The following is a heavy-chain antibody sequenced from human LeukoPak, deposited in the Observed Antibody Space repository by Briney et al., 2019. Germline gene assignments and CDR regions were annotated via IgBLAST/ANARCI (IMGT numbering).Heavy chain of an antibody. J-gene: IGHJ5*02. CDR3: ARDGSSGYSPTRWFDP. V-gene: IGHV4-59*01. Sequence: QSSETLSLTCTVAGGSISSYYWSWIRQPPGKGLEWIGYVYYSGSTNYNPSLKSRVTISVDTSKTQFSLKLSSVTAADTAVYYCARDGSSGYSPTRWFDPWGQGTLVTVSS. CDR1: GGSISSYY. D-gene: IGHD3-22*01. CDR2: VYYSGST.